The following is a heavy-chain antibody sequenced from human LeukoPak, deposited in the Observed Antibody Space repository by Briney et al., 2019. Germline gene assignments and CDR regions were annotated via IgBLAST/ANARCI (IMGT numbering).Heavy chain of an antibody. CDR2: ISGSGTNT. J-gene: IGHJ4*02. Sequence: PGGSLRLSCAASGFTFSTYAMSWVRQAPGKGLEWVSAISGSGTNTYYADSVKGRFTISRDNSKNSPYLQMNSLRAEDTAVYYCATGDGDYTFDYWGQGTLVTVSS. V-gene: IGHV3-23*01. CDR1: GFTFSTYA. CDR3: ATGDGDYTFDY. D-gene: IGHD4-17*01.